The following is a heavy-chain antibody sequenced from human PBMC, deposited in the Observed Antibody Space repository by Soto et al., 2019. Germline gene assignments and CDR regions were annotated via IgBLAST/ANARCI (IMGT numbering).Heavy chain of an antibody. J-gene: IGHJ4*02. CDR2: INPNNGGT. V-gene: IGHV1-2*04. Sequence: QVQLVQSGAEVKKPGASVKVSCKASGYTLTDYYIHWVRQAPGQGLEWMGWINPNNGGTNYAQKFQGWVTMTRDTSINTAYMELSRLRSDHTAVYYCARGVSPTGASDYWGQGTLVIVSS. CDR1: GYTLTDYY. CDR3: ARGVSPTGASDY. D-gene: IGHD1-26*01.